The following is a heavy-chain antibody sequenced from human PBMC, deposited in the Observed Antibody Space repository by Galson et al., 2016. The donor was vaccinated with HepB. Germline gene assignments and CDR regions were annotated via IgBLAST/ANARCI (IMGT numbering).Heavy chain of an antibody. V-gene: IGHV3-72*01. CDR1: GFTFSGHY. D-gene: IGHD1-20*01. CDR2: SRNKGNSYTT. Sequence: SLRLSCAASGFTFSGHYMDWVRQAPGKGLEWVARSRNKGNSYTTEYAASVKDRFTISRDESKNSLFLQMNSLKTEDTVVYFCAREAGITGSYDYWGPGSLVTVSS. CDR3: AREAGITGSYDY. J-gene: IGHJ4*02.